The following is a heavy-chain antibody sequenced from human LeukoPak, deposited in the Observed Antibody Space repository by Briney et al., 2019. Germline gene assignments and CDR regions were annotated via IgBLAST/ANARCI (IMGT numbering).Heavy chain of an antibody. CDR3: VRDLMGMGATTAYLHH. Sequence: PGGSLRLSCAASGFSFSDYSMNWVRQAPGKGLEWVSSISRSSRHVYYAGSVKGRFTISRDNAKNSLYLQMYSLRAEVMAVHHCVRDLMGMGATTAYLHHWGQGTLVTVS. CDR1: GFSFSDYS. V-gene: IGHV3-21*01. D-gene: IGHD1-26*01. J-gene: IGHJ1*01. CDR2: ISRSSRHV.